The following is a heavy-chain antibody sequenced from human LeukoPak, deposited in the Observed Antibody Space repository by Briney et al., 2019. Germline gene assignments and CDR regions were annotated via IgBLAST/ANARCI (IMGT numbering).Heavy chain of an antibody. Sequence: SETLSLTCTVAGGSISNYFWSWIRQPPGKGLEWVGHVFYNGSTNYNPSLKSRVTISRDTSSIRFSLRLSSVTAADTAVYYCARDLGGPKHFDYWGQGTLVTVSS. V-gene: IGHV4-59*12. CDR3: ARDLGGPKHFDY. CDR2: VFYNGST. CDR1: GGSISNYF. J-gene: IGHJ4*02. D-gene: IGHD4-23*01.